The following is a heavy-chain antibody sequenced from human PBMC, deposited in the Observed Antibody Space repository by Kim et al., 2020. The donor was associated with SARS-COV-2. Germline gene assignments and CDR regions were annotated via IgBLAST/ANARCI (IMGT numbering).Heavy chain of an antibody. J-gene: IGHJ5*01. V-gene: IGHV3-21*01. CDR1: GFIFSDYS. CDR3: ARDLTNMEGVNWFDA. Sequence: GGSLRLSCVASGFIFSDYSMNWVRQAPGKGLEWVASINKNSNYRTYADSVRGRFTISRDDAKNSLFLQWSSLRVEETAVYYCARDLTNMEGVNWFDAWG. D-gene: IGHD3-16*01. CDR2: INKNSNYR.